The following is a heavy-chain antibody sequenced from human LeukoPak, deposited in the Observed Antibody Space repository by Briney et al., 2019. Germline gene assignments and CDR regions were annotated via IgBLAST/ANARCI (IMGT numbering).Heavy chain of an antibody. V-gene: IGHV1-2*02. CDR3: ARIRYYYGSGSYSLGY. CDR1: GYTFTGYY. D-gene: IGHD3-10*01. Sequence: EASVKVSCKASGYTFTGYYMHWVRQAPGQGLEWMGWINPNSGDTNYALKFQGRVTMTRDTSISTAYMELSRLRSDDTAVYYCARIRYYYGSGSYSLGYWGQGTLVTVSS. CDR2: INPNSGDT. J-gene: IGHJ4*02.